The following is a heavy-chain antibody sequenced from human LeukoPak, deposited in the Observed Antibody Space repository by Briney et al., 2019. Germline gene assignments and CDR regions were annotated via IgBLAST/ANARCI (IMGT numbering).Heavy chain of an antibody. CDR2: IYSSGST. J-gene: IGHJ4*02. CDR3: ARERRGYSGYAEDY. D-gene: IGHD5-12*01. CDR1: GGSISSYY. Sequence: SETLSLTCTVSGGSISSYYWSWIRQPAGKGLEWIGRIYSSGSTNYNPSLKSRVTMSVDTSKNQFSLKLSSVTAADTAVYYCARERRGYSGYAEDYWGQGTLVTVSS. V-gene: IGHV4-4*07.